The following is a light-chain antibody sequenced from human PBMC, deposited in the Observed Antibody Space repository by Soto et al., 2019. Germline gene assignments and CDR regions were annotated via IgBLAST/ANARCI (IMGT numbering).Light chain of an antibody. CDR1: QSLVYSDGNTY. J-gene: IGKJ1*01. V-gene: IGKV2-30*01. Sequence: DVVMTQSPLSLPVTLGQPASISCRSSQSLVYSDGNTYLNWFQQRPGQSPRRLIYKVSNRDSGVPDRISGKGLSPEFTLEISRGEAEDVGGYYCIQGTHLPPWTFGQGTKVEIK. CDR2: KVS. CDR3: IQGTHLPPWT.